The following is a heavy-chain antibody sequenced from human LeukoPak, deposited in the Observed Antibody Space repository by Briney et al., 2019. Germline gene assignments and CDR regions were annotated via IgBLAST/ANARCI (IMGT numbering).Heavy chain of an antibody. Sequence: NPSETLSLTCAVYGGSFSGYYWSWIRQPPGKGLEWIGEINHSGSTNYNPSLKSRVTISVDTSKNQFSLKLSSVTAADTAVYYCARVLRPSWYVYYYYYMDVWGKGTTVTVSS. CDR2: INHSGST. CDR3: ARVLRPSWYVYYYYYMDV. CDR1: GGSFSGYY. V-gene: IGHV4-34*01. J-gene: IGHJ6*03. D-gene: IGHD6-13*01.